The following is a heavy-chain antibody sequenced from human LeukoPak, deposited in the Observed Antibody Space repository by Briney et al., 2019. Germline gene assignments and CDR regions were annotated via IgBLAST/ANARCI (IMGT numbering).Heavy chain of an antibody. CDR2: INWNGGST. D-gene: IGHD3-22*01. CDR1: GLTFDDYG. V-gene: IGHV3-20*04. CDR3: ARGEYYYDSSGYYGFDY. J-gene: IGHJ4*02. Sequence: GGSLRLSCAASGLTFDDYGMSWVRQAPGKGLELVSGINWNGGSTGYAYSVKGRFTISRDKAKNALYLQMNSLSAEDTAVYYCARGEYYYDSSGYYGFDYWGQGTLVTVSS.